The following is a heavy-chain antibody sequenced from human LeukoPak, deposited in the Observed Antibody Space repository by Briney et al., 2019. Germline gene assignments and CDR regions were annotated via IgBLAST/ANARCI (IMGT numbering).Heavy chain of an antibody. D-gene: IGHD4-17*01. Sequence: GGSLRLSCAASGFTFNNYGMHWVRQAPGKGLEWVAVISYDGPNKYYADSVKGRFTISRDNSKNTLYLQMNSLRAEDTAVYYCAKPPTVTKIRFDSWGQGTLVTVSS. V-gene: IGHV3-30*18. CDR1: GFTFNNYG. CDR2: ISYDGPNK. CDR3: AKPPTVTKIRFDS. J-gene: IGHJ5*01.